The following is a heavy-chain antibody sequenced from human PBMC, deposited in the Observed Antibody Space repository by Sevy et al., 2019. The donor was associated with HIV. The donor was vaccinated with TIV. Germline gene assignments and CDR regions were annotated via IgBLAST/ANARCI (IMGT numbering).Heavy chain of an antibody. D-gene: IGHD5-18*01. J-gene: IGHJ4*02. V-gene: IGHV3-7*01. CDR3: ARDRAYSAVDD. CDR1: GFTFSDSW. Sequence: GGSLRLSCVASGFTFSDSWMIWVRQAPGKGLERIAFINEDGSRLGYVDSVRGRFTISRENIKISLYLQMNNLRAEDTALYFCARDRAYSAVDDWGQGTLVTVSS. CDR2: INEDGSRL.